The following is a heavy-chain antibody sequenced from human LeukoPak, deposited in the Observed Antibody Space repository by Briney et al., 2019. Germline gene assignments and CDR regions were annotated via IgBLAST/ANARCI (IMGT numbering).Heavy chain of an antibody. Sequence: GGSLRLSCAASGFTFSSYSMNWVRQAPGKGLEWVSSISSSSSYIYYADSVKGRFTISRDNAKNSLYLQMNSLRAEDTAVYYCARIGDLTTVVIDYWGQGTLVTVSS. V-gene: IGHV3-21*01. D-gene: IGHD4-23*01. J-gene: IGHJ4*02. CDR3: ARIGDLTTVVIDY. CDR2: ISSSSSYI. CDR1: GFTFSSYS.